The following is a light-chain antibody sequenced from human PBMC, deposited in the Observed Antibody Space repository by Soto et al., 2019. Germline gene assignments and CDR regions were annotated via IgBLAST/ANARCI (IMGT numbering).Light chain of an antibody. CDR3: QQYNNWPIT. V-gene: IGKV3-15*01. J-gene: IGKJ5*01. CDR1: QSVRST. Sequence: EIVLSQSPGTLSGSAGERATLSCRASQSVRSTLAWYQQKPGQTPRLLIYVASTRYNGIPARFSGSGSGTEFTLTISSLQPEDFAVYYCQQYNNWPITFGQGTRLEIK. CDR2: VAS.